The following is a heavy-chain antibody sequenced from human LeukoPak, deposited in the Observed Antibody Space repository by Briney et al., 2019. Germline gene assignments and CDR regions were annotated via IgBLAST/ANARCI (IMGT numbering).Heavy chain of an antibody. V-gene: IGHV4-39*01. CDR2: IYYSGST. Sequence: PSETLSLTCTVSGGSISSGSYYWGWIRQPPGRGLEWIGSIYYSGSTYYNPSLKSRVTISVDTSKNQFSLKLSSVTAADTAVYYCASKRGFRYDAFDIWGQGTMVTVSS. CDR1: GGSISSGSYY. CDR3: ASKRGFRYDAFDI. D-gene: IGHD3-10*01. J-gene: IGHJ3*02.